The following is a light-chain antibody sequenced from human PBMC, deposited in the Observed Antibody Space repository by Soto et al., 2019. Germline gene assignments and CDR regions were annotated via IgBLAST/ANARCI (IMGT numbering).Light chain of an antibody. Sequence: EIVLTQSPGTLSLSPGERATLSCRASQTVNSNYLAWYQQKPGQSPRLLISGASIRATGIPKRFSGSGSGADFTLTITRLEPEDFAVYYCQQYGTSPLTFGGGTKVDIQ. CDR3: QQYGTSPLT. CDR1: QTVNSNY. V-gene: IGKV3-20*01. CDR2: GAS. J-gene: IGKJ4*01.